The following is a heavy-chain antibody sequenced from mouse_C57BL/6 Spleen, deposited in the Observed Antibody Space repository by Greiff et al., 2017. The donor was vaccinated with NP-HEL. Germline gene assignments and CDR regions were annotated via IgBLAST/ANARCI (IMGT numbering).Heavy chain of an antibody. D-gene: IGHD2-1*01. CDR1: GYAFTNYL. Sequence: VQLQQSGAELVRPGTSVKVSCKASGYAFTNYLIEWVKQRPGQGLEWIGVINPGSGGTNYNEKFKGKATLTADKSSSTAYMQLSSLTSEDSAVYFCARSRDGNYYFDYWGQGTTLTVSS. V-gene: IGHV1-54*01. CDR3: ARSRDGNYYFDY. CDR2: INPGSGGT. J-gene: IGHJ2*01.